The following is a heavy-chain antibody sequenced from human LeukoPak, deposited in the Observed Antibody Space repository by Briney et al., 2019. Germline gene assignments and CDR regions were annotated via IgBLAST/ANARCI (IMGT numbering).Heavy chain of an antibody. CDR2: IKQDGSEK. V-gene: IGHV3-7*01. CDR3: ARDFRYSSGRYYFDY. Sequence: GGSLRLSCAASGFTFSSYWMSWVRQAPGKGLDWVANIKQDGSEKYYVDSVKGRFTISRDNAKNSLYLQMNSLRAEDTAVYYCARDFRYSSGRYYFDYWGQGTLVTVSS. CDR1: GFTFSSYW. D-gene: IGHD6-19*01. J-gene: IGHJ4*02.